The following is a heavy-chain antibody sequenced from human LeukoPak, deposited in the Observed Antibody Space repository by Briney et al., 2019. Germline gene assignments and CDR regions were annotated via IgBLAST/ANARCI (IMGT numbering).Heavy chain of an antibody. CDR2: IYSSGST. J-gene: IGHJ4*02. CDR1: GGSISSYY. V-gene: IGHV4-59*01. Sequence: NSSETLSLTCTVSGGSISSYYWSWIRQPPGKGLGWIGYIYSSGSTNYNPSLKSRLTISVDASKNQFSLKLTSVTAADTAVYYCARAYYYGSGSYGLDYWGQGTLVTVSS. D-gene: IGHD3-10*01. CDR3: ARAYYYGSGSYGLDY.